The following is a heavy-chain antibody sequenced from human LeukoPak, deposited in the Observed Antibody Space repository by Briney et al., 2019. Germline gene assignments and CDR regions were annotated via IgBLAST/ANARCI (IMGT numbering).Heavy chain of an antibody. Sequence: ASVKVSCKASGGTFSSYAISWVRQAPGQGLEWMGGIIPIFGTANYAQKFQGRVTITADKSTSTAYMELSSLRSEDTAVYYCARGFIRELGYCSGGSCMNWFDPWGQGTLVTVSS. D-gene: IGHD2-15*01. CDR2: IIPIFGTA. V-gene: IGHV1-69*06. J-gene: IGHJ5*02. CDR1: GGTFSSYA. CDR3: ARGFIRELGYCSGGSCMNWFDP.